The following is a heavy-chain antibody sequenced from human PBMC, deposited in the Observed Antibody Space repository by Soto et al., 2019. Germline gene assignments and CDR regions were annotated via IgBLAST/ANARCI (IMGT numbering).Heavy chain of an antibody. CDR1: GFSLSNPRMG. J-gene: IGHJ4*02. CDR2: IFSNDEK. CDR3: ARIQRISMIVVSKPYFDY. V-gene: IGHV2-26*01. D-gene: IGHD3-22*01. Sequence: QVTLKESGPVLVKPTETLTLTCTVSGFSLSNPRMGVSWIRQPPGQALEWLAHIFSNDEKCYSTSLKSRLTITKDTSKSQVVLTMTNLDPVDTATYYCARIQRISMIVVSKPYFDYWGQGTLVTVSS.